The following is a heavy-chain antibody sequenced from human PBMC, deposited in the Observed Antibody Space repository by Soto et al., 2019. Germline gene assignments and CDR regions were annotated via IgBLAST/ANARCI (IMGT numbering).Heavy chain of an antibody. Sequence: EVQLLESGGGLVQPGGSLRLSCAASGCTLSSYAMSWVRQAPGKGLEWVSAISGSGGSTYYADSVKGRFTISRDNSKNTLYLQMNSLRAEDTAVYYCAKLWRPYDYGDYGDYWGQGTLVTVSS. CDR3: AKLWRPYDYGDYGDY. D-gene: IGHD4-17*01. CDR2: ISGSGGST. CDR1: GCTLSSYA. J-gene: IGHJ4*02. V-gene: IGHV3-23*01.